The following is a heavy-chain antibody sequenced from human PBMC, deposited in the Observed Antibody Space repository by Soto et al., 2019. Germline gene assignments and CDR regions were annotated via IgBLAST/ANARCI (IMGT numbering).Heavy chain of an antibody. Sequence: ASAKVSCNSSRYIFTTYALHWVRQAPGQRLEWMGWINAANGNTKYSQKFQGRVIITSDTSASTAYMELNSLRSEDTAVYYCARSGSGRTLDCWFDPWGQGTLVTVSS. CDR1: RYIFTTYA. CDR2: INAANGNT. CDR3: ARSGSGRTLDCWFDP. J-gene: IGHJ5*02. V-gene: IGHV1-3*01. D-gene: IGHD1-1*01.